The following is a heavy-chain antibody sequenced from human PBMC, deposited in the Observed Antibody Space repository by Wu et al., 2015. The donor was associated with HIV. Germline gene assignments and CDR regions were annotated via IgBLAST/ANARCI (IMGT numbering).Heavy chain of an antibody. Sequence: QVQLVQSGAEVKKPGSSVKVSCKASGGTFSSYAISWVRQAPGQGLEWMGGIIPIFGTANYAQKLQGRVTMTTDTSTSTAYMELRSLRSDDTAVYYCAIGYYYGSGSYQEIYWGQGTLGHRLL. D-gene: IGHD3-10*01. CDR3: AIGYYYGSGSYQEIY. J-gene: IGHJ4*02. V-gene: IGHV1-69*05. CDR1: GGTFSSYA. CDR2: IIPIFGTA.